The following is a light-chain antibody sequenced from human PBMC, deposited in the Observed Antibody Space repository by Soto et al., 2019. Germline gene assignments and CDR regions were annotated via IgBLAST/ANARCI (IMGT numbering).Light chain of an antibody. J-gene: IGLJ1*01. Sequence: QSALTQPASVSGSPGQSITISCTGSSSDVGGYKYVSWYQHHPGKAPKLMLYEVSNRPSGVSNRFSGSKSGNTASLTISGLQAEDEADYYCTSYTTSSSLYVCGTGTKVTVL. CDR3: TSYTTSSSLYV. CDR2: EVS. CDR1: SSDVGGYKY. V-gene: IGLV2-14*01.